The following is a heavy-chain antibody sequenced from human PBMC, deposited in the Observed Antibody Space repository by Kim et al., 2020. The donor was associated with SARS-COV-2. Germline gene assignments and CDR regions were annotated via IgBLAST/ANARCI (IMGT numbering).Heavy chain of an antibody. CDR2: IIPIFGTA. CDR3: ARESGYSGYAYNWFDP. V-gene: IGHV1-69*13. Sequence: SVKVSCKASGGTFSSYAISWVRQAPGQGLEWMGGIIPIFGTANYAQKFQGRVTITADESTSTAYMELSSLRSEDTAVYYCARESGYSGYAYNWFDPWGQGTLVTVSS. J-gene: IGHJ5*02. D-gene: IGHD5-12*01. CDR1: GGTFSSYA.